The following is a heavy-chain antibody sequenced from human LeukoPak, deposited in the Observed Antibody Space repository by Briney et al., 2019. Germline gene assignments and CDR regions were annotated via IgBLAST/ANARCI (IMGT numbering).Heavy chain of an antibody. CDR2: ISSSSSYI. CDR1: GFTFSGYS. CDR3: ARVRSGFTIAGFDY. V-gene: IGHV3-21*01. D-gene: IGHD5-12*01. Sequence: AGGSLRLSCAASGFTFSGYSMNWVRQAPGKGLEWVSSISSSSSYIYYADSVKGRFTISRDNAKNSLYLQMNSLRAEDTAVYYCARVRSGFTIAGFDYWGQGTLVTVSS. J-gene: IGHJ4*02.